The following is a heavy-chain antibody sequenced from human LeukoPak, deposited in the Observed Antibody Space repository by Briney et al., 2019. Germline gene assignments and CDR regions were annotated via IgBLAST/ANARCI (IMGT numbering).Heavy chain of an antibody. V-gene: IGHV4-59*01. Sequence: SETLSLTCTVSGGSISGYYWNWIRQPPREGLEWIGYIYYTGSSNHNPSLKSRVSISLDTSKNQFSLKLSSVTAADTAVYYCARRVVVVTANDKSDAFDVWGQGTVVTVSS. CDR2: IYYTGSS. CDR1: GGSISGYY. D-gene: IGHD2-21*02. CDR3: ARRVVVVTANDKSDAFDV. J-gene: IGHJ3*01.